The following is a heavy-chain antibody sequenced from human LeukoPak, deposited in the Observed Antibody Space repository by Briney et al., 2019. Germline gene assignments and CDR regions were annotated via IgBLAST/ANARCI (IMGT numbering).Heavy chain of an antibody. CDR1: GFTFSSYA. V-gene: IGHV3-23*01. Sequence: GGSLRPSCAASGFTFSSYAMSWVRQAPGKGLEWVSAISGSGGSTYYADSVKGRFTISRDNSKNTLYLQMNSLRAEDTAVYYCAKGGNYDFWSGSSNAFDIWGQGTMVTVSS. CDR2: ISGSGGST. J-gene: IGHJ3*02. D-gene: IGHD3-3*01. CDR3: AKGGNYDFWSGSSNAFDI.